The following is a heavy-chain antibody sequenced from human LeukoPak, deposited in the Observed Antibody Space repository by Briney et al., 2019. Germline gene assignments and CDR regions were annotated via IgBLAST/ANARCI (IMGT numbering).Heavy chain of an antibody. CDR1: GFTFSDYY. D-gene: IGHD3-22*01. J-gene: IGHJ6*03. V-gene: IGHV3-11*01. CDR2: ISSSGSTI. CDR3: ARTHYYDSSDYYYYMDV. Sequence: GGSLRLSCAASGFTFSDYYMSWIRQAPGKGLEWVSYISSSGSTIYYADSVKGRFTISRDNAKNSLYLQMNSLRAEDTAVYYCARTHYYDSSDYYYYMDVWGKGTTVTISS.